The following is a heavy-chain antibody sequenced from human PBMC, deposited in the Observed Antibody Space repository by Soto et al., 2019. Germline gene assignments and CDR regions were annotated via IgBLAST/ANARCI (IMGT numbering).Heavy chain of an antibody. V-gene: IGHV1-69*08. CDR2: IIPILGIA. D-gene: IGHD2-2*01. J-gene: IGHJ6*03. Sequence: QVQLVQSGAEVKKPGSSVKVSCKASGGTFSSYTISWVRQAPGQGLEWMGRIIPILGIANYAQKFQGRVTITADKSTSTAYMELSSLRSEDTAVYYCAREVRRCQLLLGRPGYYYMDVWGKGTTVTVSS. CDR1: GGTFSSYT. CDR3: AREVRRCQLLLGRPGYYYMDV.